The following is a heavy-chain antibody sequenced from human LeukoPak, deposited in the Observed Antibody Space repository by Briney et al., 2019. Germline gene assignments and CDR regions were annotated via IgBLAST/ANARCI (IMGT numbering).Heavy chain of an antibody. CDR2: ISSSSSYI. Sequence: GGSLRLSCAASGFTFSSYSMNWVRQDPGKGLEWVSSISSSSSYIYYADSVKGRFTISRDNAKNSLYLQMNSLRAEDTAVYYCAGWQLAAGYFDYWGQGTLVTVSS. V-gene: IGHV3-21*01. D-gene: IGHD6-6*01. J-gene: IGHJ4*02. CDR3: AGWQLAAGYFDY. CDR1: GFTFSSYS.